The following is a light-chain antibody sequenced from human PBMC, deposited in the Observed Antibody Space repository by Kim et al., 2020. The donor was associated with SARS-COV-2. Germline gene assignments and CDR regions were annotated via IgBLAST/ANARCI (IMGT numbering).Light chain of an antibody. J-gene: IGKJ4*01. Sequence: SVGDRGTITCQASQDISNYLKWWQQKPGKAPKLLIYDASNLETGVPSRFSGSGSGTDFTFPISSLQPEDIATYYCQQYDILPPLTFGGGTKVEIK. CDR1: QDISNY. CDR2: DAS. CDR3: QQYDILPPLT. V-gene: IGKV1-33*01.